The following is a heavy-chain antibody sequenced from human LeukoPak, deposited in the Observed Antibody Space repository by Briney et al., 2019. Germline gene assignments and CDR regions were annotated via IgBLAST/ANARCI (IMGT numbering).Heavy chain of an antibody. Sequence: GGSLRLSCTASGFTVSGNFMSWVRQAPGKGLEWVSVIYSDGYTFYADSVRGRFTISRDNSKNTLYLQMNSLRAEDTAVYYCARGDSSGSYFDYWGQGTLVTVSS. CDR2: IYSDGYT. J-gene: IGHJ4*02. D-gene: IGHD3-22*01. CDR1: GFTVSGNF. CDR3: ARGDSSGSYFDY. V-gene: IGHV3-53*01.